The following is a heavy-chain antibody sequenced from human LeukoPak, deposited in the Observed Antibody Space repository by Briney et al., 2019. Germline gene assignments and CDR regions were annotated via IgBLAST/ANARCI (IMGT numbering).Heavy chain of an antibody. CDR1: GFTFSSYG. CDR2: ISYDGSNK. CDR3: AKAPFHRAMGTGVIIPNWFDP. Sequence: PGGSLRLSCAASGFTFSSYGMHWVRQAPGKGLEWVAVISYDGSNKYYADSVKGRFTISRDNSKNTLYLQMNSLRAEDTAVYYWAKAPFHRAMGTGVIIPNWFDPWGQGTLVTVSS. V-gene: IGHV3-30*18. D-gene: IGHD3-10*01. J-gene: IGHJ5*02.